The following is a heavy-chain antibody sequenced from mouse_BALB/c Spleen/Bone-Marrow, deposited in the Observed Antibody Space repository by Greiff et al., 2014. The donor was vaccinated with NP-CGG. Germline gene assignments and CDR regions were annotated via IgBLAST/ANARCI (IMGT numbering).Heavy chain of an antibody. Sequence: EVMLVESGGGLVQPGGSLRLSCTTSGFTFTDYFMTWVRQPPGEALEWLGFIRNKANGYTTEYNPSVKGRFTISRDTSQGILYLQMNTLRAEDSAIYFCARDYSGYFDFWGQGTTLTVSS. J-gene: IGHJ2*01. CDR2: IRNKANGYTT. V-gene: IGHV7-3*02. D-gene: IGHD5-1*01. CDR1: GFTFTDYF. CDR3: ARDYSGYFDF.